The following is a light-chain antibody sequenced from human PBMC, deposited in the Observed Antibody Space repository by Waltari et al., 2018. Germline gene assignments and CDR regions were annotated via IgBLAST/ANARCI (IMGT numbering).Light chain of an antibody. CDR3: SSYISSSTLEV. J-gene: IGLJ3*02. V-gene: IGLV2-14*03. CDR1: SSDVGGSNL. CDR2: DVS. Sequence: QSALTQPASVSRSPGQSLTISCTGTSSDVGGSNLSSCYQQHPGKAPKLMIFDVSKRPSGVSNRFSGSKSGNTASLTISGLQAEDEADYYCSSYISSSTLEVFGGGTRLTVL.